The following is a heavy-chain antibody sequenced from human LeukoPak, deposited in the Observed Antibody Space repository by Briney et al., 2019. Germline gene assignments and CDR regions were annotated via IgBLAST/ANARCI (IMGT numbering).Heavy chain of an antibody. V-gene: IGHV3-23*01. CDR1: GFTFSSYA. Sequence: GGSLRLSCAASGFTFSSYAVSWVRQAPGEGLEWVLAISGSGGSTYHADSVKGRFTISRDNSKNTLYLQMNSLRAEGMAVYYCAKEGVVGAIWGQGTLVTVSS. CDR3: AKEGVVGAI. D-gene: IGHD1-26*01. J-gene: IGHJ4*02. CDR2: ISGSGGST.